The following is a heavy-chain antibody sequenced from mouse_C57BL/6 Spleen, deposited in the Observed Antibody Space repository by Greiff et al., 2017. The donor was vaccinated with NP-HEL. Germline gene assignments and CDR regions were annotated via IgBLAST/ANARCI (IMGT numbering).Heavy chain of an antibody. CDR1: GYTFTDYY. D-gene: IGHD2-4*01. CDR3: AGQGDYDDDGDY. CDR2: IYPGSGNT. J-gene: IGHJ2*01. V-gene: IGHV1-76*01. Sequence: VQLQQSGAELVRPGASVKLSCKASGYTFTDYYINWVKQRPGQGLEWIARIYPGSGNTYYNEKFKGKATLTAEKSSSTAYMQLSSLTSEDSAVYFCAGQGDYDDDGDYWGQGTTLTVSS.